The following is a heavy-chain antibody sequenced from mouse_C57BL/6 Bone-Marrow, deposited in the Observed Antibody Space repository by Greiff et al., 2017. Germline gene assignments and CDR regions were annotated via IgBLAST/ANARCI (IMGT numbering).Heavy chain of an antibody. CDR3: ARVWAIGNYDYYAMDY. J-gene: IGHJ4*01. D-gene: IGHD2-1*01. CDR2: IDPEDGET. V-gene: IGHV14-2*01. Sequence: EVQLVESGAELVKPGASVKLSCTASGFNIKDYYMPWVKQRTEQGLEWIGRIDPEDGETKYAPKFPGKATITADTSSNTAYLHLSSLTSEDTAVYYCARVWAIGNYDYYAMDYWGQGTSVTVSS. CDR1: GFNIKDYY.